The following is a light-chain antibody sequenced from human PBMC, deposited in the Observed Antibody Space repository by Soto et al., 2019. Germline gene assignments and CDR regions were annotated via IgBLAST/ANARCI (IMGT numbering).Light chain of an antibody. Sequence: QSALTQPASVSGSPGQSITIFCTGTSSDVGYYNYVSWYQQHPGKAPKLMIYEVSNRPSGVSNRFSGSKSGNTASLTISGLQAEDEADYYCSSYTSSITLLYVFGTGTKVTVL. CDR2: EVS. J-gene: IGLJ1*01. CDR1: SSDVGYYNY. V-gene: IGLV2-14*01. CDR3: SSYTSSITLLYV.